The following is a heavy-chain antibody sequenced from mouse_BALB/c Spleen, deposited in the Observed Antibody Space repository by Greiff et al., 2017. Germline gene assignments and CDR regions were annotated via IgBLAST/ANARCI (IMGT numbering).Heavy chain of an antibody. Sequence: VQLQQSGAELVRPGVSVKISCKGSGYTFTDYAMHWVKQSHAKSLEWIGVISTYYGDASYNQKFKGKATMTVDKSSSTAYMELARLTSEDSAIYYCARSATATDAMDYWGQGTSVTVS. D-gene: IGHD1-2*01. CDR3: ARSATATDAMDY. J-gene: IGHJ4*01. CDR1: GYTFTDYA. V-gene: IGHV1S137*01. CDR2: ISTYYGDA.